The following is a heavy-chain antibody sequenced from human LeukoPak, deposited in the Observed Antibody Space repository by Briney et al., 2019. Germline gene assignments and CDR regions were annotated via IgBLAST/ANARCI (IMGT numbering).Heavy chain of an antibody. J-gene: IGHJ4*02. CDR3: ARDLGAAWFFDY. V-gene: IGHV3-11*01. Sequence: GGSLRLSCAASGFSVSSNYMNWVRQAPGKGLEWVSYISSSGSTIYYADSVKGRFTISRDNAKNSLYLQMNSLRAEDTAVYYCARDLGAAWFFDYWGQGTLVTVSS. D-gene: IGHD2-15*01. CDR2: ISSSGSTI. CDR1: GFSVSSNY.